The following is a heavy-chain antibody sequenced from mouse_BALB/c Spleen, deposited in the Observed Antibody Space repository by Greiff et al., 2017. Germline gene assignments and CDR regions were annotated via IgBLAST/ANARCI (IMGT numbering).Heavy chain of an antibody. V-gene: IGHV2-6-7*01. CDR3: AREDRSDAMDY. J-gene: IGHJ4*01. CDR1: GFSLTGYG. Sequence: VMLVESGPGLVAPSQSLSITCTVSGFSLTGYGVNWVRQPPGKGLEWLGMIWGDGSTDYNSALKSRLSISKDNSKSQVFLKMSSLQTDDTARYYCAREDRSDAMDYWGQGTSVTVSS. CDR2: IWGDGST. D-gene: IGHD2-14*01.